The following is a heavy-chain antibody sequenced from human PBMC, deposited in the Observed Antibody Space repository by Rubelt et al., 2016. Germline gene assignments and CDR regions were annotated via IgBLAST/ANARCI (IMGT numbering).Heavy chain of an antibody. CDR3: ARDPSNTSGDYAYSDY. D-gene: IGHD3-22*01. CDR1: GYTFQRYG. Sequence: QVQLVQSGAEVKKPGASVKVSCKASGYTFQRYGITWVRQAPGQGLEWMGWISCYNGDTKYARNLEGRVTVTTDPSTSTVYMEMRSLRSDDTAVYYCARDPSNTSGDYAYSDYWGQGTTVTVSS. V-gene: IGHV1-18*01. CDR2: ISCYNGDT. J-gene: IGHJ4*03.